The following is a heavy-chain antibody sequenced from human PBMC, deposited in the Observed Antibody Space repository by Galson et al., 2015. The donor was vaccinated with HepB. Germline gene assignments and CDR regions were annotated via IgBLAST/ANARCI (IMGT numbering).Heavy chain of an antibody. Sequence: SVKVSCKASGYTFTSYDINWVRQATGKGLEWMGWMNPNSGNTGYAQKFQGRVTMTRNTSISTAYMELSSLRSEDTAVYDCARAGGIGYFSCTSCYLNYYFYGMDVWGQGTTVTVSS. D-gene: IGHD2-2*01. J-gene: IGHJ6*02. CDR3: ARAGGIGYFSCTSCYLNYYFYGMDV. V-gene: IGHV1-8*01. CDR2: MNPNSGNT. CDR1: GYTFTSYD.